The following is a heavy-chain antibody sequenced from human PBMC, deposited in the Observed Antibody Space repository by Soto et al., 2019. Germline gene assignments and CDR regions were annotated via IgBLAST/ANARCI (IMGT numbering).Heavy chain of an antibody. D-gene: IGHD1-20*01. CDR1: GGSISSYY. J-gene: IGHJ6*02. Sequence: PSETLSLTCTVSGGSISSYYWSWIRQPPGKGLEWIGYIYYSGSTNYNPSLKSRVTISVDTSKNQFSLKLSSVTAADTAVYYCARDHVVTGSYYGMDVWGQGTTATVSS. CDR2: IYYSGST. V-gene: IGHV4-59*01. CDR3: ARDHVVTGSYYGMDV.